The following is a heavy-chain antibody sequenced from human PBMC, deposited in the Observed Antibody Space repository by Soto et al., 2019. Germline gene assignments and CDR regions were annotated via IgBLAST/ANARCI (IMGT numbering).Heavy chain of an antibody. CDR1: GYTFTSYY. V-gene: IGHV1-46*01. D-gene: IGHD6-6*01. CDR2: INPSGGIT. CDR3: ARGGPRQLVIYGMDV. Sequence: QVQLVQSGAEVKKPGASVKVSCKAAGYTFTSYYIHWVRQAPGQGLEWMGIINPSGGITSYAQKFQGRVTMTRDTSTSTVYREVRRLRSEDTAVYYCARGGPRQLVIYGMDVWGQGTTVTVSS. J-gene: IGHJ6*02.